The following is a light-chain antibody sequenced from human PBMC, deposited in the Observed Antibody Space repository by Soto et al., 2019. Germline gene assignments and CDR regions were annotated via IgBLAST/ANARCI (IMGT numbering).Light chain of an antibody. V-gene: IGKV1-5*01. CDR2: DAS. CDR3: QQYFRYPWT. J-gene: IGKJ1*01. Sequence: DIQMTQSHSTLSTSAGGRVTVTCVASQTISYWLAWYQQKPGKAPKLLIYDASSLEGGVPPRFSGSRSGTEFTLTISSLQPDDFATYYCQQYFRYPWTFGQGTKVDIK. CDR1: QTISYW.